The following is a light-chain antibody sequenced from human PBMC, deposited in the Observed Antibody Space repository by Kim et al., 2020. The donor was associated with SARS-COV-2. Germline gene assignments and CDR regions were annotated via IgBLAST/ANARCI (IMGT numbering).Light chain of an antibody. V-gene: IGLV3-25*03. CDR2: KDS. CDR1: ALPNQY. Sequence: VSPGQTARITCSGDALPNQYAYWYQQKPGQAPVLVIYKDSERPSGIPERFSGSSSGTTVTLTISGVQAEDEADYYCQSADSSGTHVFGTGTKVTVL. CDR3: QSADSSGTHV. J-gene: IGLJ1*01.